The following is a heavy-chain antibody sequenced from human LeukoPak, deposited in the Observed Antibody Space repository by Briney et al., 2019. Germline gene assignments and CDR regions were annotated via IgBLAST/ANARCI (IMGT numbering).Heavy chain of an antibody. V-gene: IGHV1-8*01. D-gene: IGHD2-15*01. CDR2: MNPNSGNT. CDR3: ARTASLGWFYFYMDV. CDR1: GYTFTSYD. J-gene: IGHJ6*03. Sequence: EASVKVSCKASGYTFTSYDINWVRQATGQGLEWMGWMNPNSGNTGYAQKFQGRATMTRNTSTSTAYMELSSLRSEDTAVYYCARTASLGWFYFYMDVWGKGTTVTVSS.